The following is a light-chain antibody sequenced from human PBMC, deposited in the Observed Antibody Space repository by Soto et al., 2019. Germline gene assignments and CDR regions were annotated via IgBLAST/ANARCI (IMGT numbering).Light chain of an antibody. V-gene: IGKV3-20*01. CDR1: QSVRSD. CDR3: QQYGSSPWT. CDR2: GAS. Sequence: EIVLTQSPGTLSLSPGERATLSCRASQSVRSDVAWYQQKPGQAPRLLIYGASTRATGIPARFSGSGSGTDFTLTISRLEPEDFAVYYCQQYGSSPWTFGQGTKVDIK. J-gene: IGKJ1*01.